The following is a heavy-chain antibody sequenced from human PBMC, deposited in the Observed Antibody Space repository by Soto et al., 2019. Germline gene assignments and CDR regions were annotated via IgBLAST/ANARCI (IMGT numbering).Heavy chain of an antibody. CDR2: IYHSGST. CDR1: GGSISSSNW. J-gene: IGHJ6*02. D-gene: IGHD2-15*01. CDR3: ARTHSGYCSGGSCLHYYYYYGMDV. V-gene: IGHV4-4*02. Sequence: PSETLSLTCAVSGGSISSSNWWSWVRQPPGKGLEWIGEIYHSGSTNYNPSLKSRVTISVDKSKNQFSLKLSSVTAADTAVYYCARTHSGYCSGGSCLHYYYYYGMDVWGQGTTVTVSS.